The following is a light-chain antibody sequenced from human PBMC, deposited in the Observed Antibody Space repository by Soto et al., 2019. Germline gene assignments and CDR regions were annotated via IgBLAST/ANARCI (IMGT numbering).Light chain of an antibody. Sequence: DIQMTQSPSPLSASVGDRVTITCRASQSISDWLAWYQQKPGKAPKLLIYDASGLESGVPSRFSGSGSGTEFTLTISSLQPDDFATYYCQQYNSYSLTFGGGTKVDIK. J-gene: IGKJ4*01. CDR3: QQYNSYSLT. CDR1: QSISDW. CDR2: DAS. V-gene: IGKV1-5*01.